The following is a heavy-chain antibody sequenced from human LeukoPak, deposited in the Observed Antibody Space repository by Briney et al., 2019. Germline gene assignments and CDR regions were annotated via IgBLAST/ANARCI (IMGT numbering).Heavy chain of an antibody. V-gene: IGHV3-30*04. D-gene: IGHD3-22*01. Sequence: GGSLRLSCAASGFTFSSYAMHWVRQAPGKGLEWVAVISYDGSNKYYADSVKGRFTISRDNSKNTLYLQMNSLRAEDTAVYYCVRETFYYYDSSGYFDYWGQGTLVTVSS. CDR1: GFTFSSYA. J-gene: IGHJ4*02. CDR2: ISYDGSNK. CDR3: VRETFYYYDSSGYFDY.